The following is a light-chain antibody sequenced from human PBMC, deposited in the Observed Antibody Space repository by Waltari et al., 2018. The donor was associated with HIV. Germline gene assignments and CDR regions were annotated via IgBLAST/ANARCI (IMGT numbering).Light chain of an antibody. CDR2: AAS. CDR1: ENVYTN. J-gene: IGKJ1*01. CDR3: QQYNRRPPWT. V-gene: IGKV3D-15*01. Sequence: ETVMTQSPATLSVSPGERATLSCRASENVYTNLAWYQQKPGQAPRLLIYAASIRDTGVPVRFSGSGSGTVFTLTINSLQSEDFAVYYCQQYNRRPPWTFGQGTKVEVK.